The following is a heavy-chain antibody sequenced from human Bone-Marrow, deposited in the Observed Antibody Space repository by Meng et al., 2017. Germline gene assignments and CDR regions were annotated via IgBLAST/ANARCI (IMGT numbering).Heavy chain of an antibody. CDR2: TYHGGTT. D-gene: IGHD5-24*01. V-gene: IGHV4-4*02. CDR1: GASITISHW. Sequence: QVQLQESGPGLVEPSGTLSLTCTVSGASITISHWFTWVRQPPGKGLEWIGETYHGGTTTYSPSLKSRVTISIDKSRNHFSLKLTSVTAADTAIYYCATQESRDGHSPYWGQGTLVTVSS. CDR3: ATQESRDGHSPY. J-gene: IGHJ4*02.